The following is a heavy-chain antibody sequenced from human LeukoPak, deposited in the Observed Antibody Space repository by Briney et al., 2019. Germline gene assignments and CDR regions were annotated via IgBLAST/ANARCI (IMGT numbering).Heavy chain of an antibody. Sequence: SETLSLTCTVSGGSISSYNWSCIRQPPGKGLEWSGYIYYSGSTNYNPSLKSRVTISVDTSKKQFSLKLSSVTAADTAVYYCAGVIGSIWYAFDIWGQGTKVTVSS. CDR1: GGSISSYN. CDR3: AGVIGSIWYAFDI. V-gene: IGHV4-59*01. D-gene: IGHD6-13*01. J-gene: IGHJ3*02. CDR2: IYYSGST.